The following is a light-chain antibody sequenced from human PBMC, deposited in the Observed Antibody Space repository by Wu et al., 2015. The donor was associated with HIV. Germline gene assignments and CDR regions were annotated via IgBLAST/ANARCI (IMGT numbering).Light chain of an antibody. J-gene: IGKJ3*01. V-gene: IGKV3-20*01. CDR2: GAS. CDR3: QYHPFT. Sequence: EIVLTQSPGTVSLSPGERATLSCRASQTVSNTYLTWYQQKLDQAPKLLIYGASHRATDIPDRFSGSGSGTNFSLTISRLEPEDFAVYYCQYHPFTFGPGTKVDIK. CDR1: QTVSNTY.